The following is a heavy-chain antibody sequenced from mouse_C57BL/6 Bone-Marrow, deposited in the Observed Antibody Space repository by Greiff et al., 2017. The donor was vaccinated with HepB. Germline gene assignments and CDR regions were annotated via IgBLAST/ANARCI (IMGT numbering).Heavy chain of an antibody. CDR1: GYAFSSSW. V-gene: IGHV1-82*01. CDR2: IYPGDGDT. J-gene: IGHJ1*03. D-gene: IGHD2-12*01. Sequence: VKLMESGPELVKPGASVKISCKASGYAFSSSWMNWVKQRPGKGLEWIGRIYPGDGDTNYNGKFKGKATLTADKSSSTAYMQLSSLTSEDSAVYFCAREGDYSRWYFDVWGTGTTVTVSS. CDR3: AREGDYSRWYFDV.